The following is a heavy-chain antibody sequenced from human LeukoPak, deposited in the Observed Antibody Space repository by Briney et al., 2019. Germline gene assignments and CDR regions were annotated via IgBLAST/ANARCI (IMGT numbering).Heavy chain of an antibody. Sequence: SETLSLTCAVYGGSLSGYYWGWIRQPPGKGLEWIGSIYYSGSTYYNPSLKSRVTISVDTSKNQFSLKLSSVTAADTAVYYCARQEGRYYDTWGQGTLVTVSS. CDR1: GGSLSGYY. J-gene: IGHJ4*02. D-gene: IGHD3-22*01. CDR3: ARQEGRYYDT. CDR2: IYYSGST. V-gene: IGHV4-39*01.